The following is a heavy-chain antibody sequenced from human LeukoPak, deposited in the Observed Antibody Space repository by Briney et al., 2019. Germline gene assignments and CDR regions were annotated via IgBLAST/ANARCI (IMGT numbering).Heavy chain of an antibody. V-gene: IGHV3-11*05. CDR3: ARVRSSGSPLDY. J-gene: IGHJ4*02. D-gene: IGHD3-10*01. CDR2: ISKSSSST. Sequence: GGSLRLSCAASGFTFSDYYMSWIRQAPGKGLEWVSYISKSSSSTNYADSVKGRFSISRDNAKNSLYLQLNSLTVEDTAVYYCARVRSSGSPLDYWGQGTLIAVSS. CDR1: GFTFSDYY.